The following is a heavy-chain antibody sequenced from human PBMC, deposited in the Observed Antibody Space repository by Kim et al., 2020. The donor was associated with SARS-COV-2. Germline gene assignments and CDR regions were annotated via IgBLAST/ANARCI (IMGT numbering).Heavy chain of an antibody. V-gene: IGHV4-59*01. D-gene: IGHD2-15*01. CDR2: SGST. Sequence: SGSTNYNPPLTSRVTIYVNTPKNQFSLKLSSVTAADTAVYYCAGGRWFDPWGQGTLVTVSS. CDR3: AGGRWFDP. J-gene: IGHJ5*02.